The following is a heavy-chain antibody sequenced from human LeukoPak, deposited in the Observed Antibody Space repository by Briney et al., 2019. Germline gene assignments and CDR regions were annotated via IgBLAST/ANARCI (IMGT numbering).Heavy chain of an antibody. V-gene: IGHV3-30*03. D-gene: IGHD3-10*01. Sequence: GRSLRLSCAASGFTFSSYGMHWVRQAPGKGLEWVAVISYDGSNKYYADSVKGRFTISRDNSKNTLYLQMNSLRAEDTAVYYCARDPRGLLWFGELDYYYYGMDVWGQGTTVTVSS. CDR3: ARDPRGLLWFGELDYYYYGMDV. CDR1: GFTFSSYG. J-gene: IGHJ6*02. CDR2: ISYDGSNK.